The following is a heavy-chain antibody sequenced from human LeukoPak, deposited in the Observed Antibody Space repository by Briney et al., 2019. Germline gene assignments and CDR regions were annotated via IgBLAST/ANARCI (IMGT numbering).Heavy chain of an antibody. CDR1: GGTFSSYA. CDR3: ATYDSSGYHFDY. D-gene: IGHD3-22*01. V-gene: IGHV1-69*13. Sequence: GASVKVSCKASGGTFSSYAISWVRQAPGQGLEWMGGIIPIFGTANYAQKFQGRVTITADESTSTAYMELSSLRSEDTAVYYCATYDSSGYHFDYWGQGTLVTVSS. CDR2: IIPIFGTA. J-gene: IGHJ4*02.